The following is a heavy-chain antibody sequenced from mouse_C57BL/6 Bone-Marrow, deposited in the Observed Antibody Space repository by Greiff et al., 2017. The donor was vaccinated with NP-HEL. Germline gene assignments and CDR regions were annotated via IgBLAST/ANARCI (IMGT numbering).Heavy chain of an antibody. CDR1: GYTFTSYW. CDR2: IDPSDSYP. CDR3: ARKNYDYYAMDY. D-gene: IGHD2-4*01. J-gene: IGHJ4*01. Sequence: QVQLQQPGAELVRPGTSVKLSCKASGYTFTSYWMHWVKQRPGQGLEWIGVIDPSDSYPNYTQKFKGKATLTVDTSSSTAYMQLSSLTSEDSAVYYCARKNYDYYAMDYWGQGTSVTVSS. V-gene: IGHV1-59*01.